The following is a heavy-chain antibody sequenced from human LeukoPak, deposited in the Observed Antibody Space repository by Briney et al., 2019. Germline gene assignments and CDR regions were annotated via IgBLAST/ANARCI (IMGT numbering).Heavy chain of an antibody. CDR1: GYTFTSYD. Sequence: ASVKVSCKASGYTFTSYDINWVRQATGQGLEWMGWMNPNSGNTGYAQKFQGRVTMTRNTSISTAYMELSSLRSEDTAVYYCARLEEVVVVPAAIDYYYYGMDVWGQGTTVTVSS. J-gene: IGHJ6*02. CDR2: MNPNSGNT. CDR3: ARLEEVVVVPAAIDYYYYGMDV. V-gene: IGHV1-8*01. D-gene: IGHD2-2*02.